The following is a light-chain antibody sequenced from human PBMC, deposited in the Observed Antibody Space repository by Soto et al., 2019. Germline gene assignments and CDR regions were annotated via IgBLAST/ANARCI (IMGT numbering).Light chain of an antibody. CDR2: EVT. J-gene: IGLJ2*01. CDR3: SSYAGSNNPVV. V-gene: IGLV2-8*01. Sequence: QSALTQPPSASGSPGQSVTISCTGTSSDVGAYSYVSWYQQHPGKAPKLMIYEVTKRPSGVPDRFSGSKSGNTASLTVSGLQAEDEADYYCSSYAGSNNPVVFGGGTKVT. CDR1: SSDVGAYSY.